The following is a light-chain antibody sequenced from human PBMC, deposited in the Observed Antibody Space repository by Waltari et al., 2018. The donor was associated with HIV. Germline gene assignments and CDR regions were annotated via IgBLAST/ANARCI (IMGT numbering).Light chain of an antibody. Sequence: QSVLTQPPSASGTAGQRVTISCSGTSSTIGSNTVNWYQQLPGTDPKLLIYHNSQRPSGVPDRFSGSKSGTSASLAISGLQSEDEADYYCAAWDDSVNGLVFGGGTKLTV. J-gene: IGLJ3*02. CDR3: AAWDDSVNGLV. CDR2: HNS. V-gene: IGLV1-44*01. CDR1: SSTIGSNT.